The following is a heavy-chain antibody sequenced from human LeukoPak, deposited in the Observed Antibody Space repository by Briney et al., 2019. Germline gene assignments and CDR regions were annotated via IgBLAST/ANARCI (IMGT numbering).Heavy chain of an antibody. CDR3: ARAVHFSSTKLDY. CDR1: GYSISSGYY. Sequence: SETLSLTCTVSGYSISSGYYWGWIRQPPGKGLDWIGSIYHSGSTYYNPSLKGRVSISVDTSKNQFSLRLNSVTAADTAVYYCARAVHFSSTKLDYWGQGTLVTVSS. D-gene: IGHD2-2*01. CDR2: IYHSGST. J-gene: IGHJ4*01. V-gene: IGHV4-38-2*02.